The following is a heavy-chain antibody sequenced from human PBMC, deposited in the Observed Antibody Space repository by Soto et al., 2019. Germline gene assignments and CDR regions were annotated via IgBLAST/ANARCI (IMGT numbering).Heavy chain of an antibody. Sequence: GXPVKGSCKAAGRRFSNYAISLVRQAPGQGLEWMGGIIPIFGTANYAQKFQGRVTITADESTSTAYMELSSLRSEDPAVYYCARHGADYSNWFDPWGQRTLVT. D-gene: IGHD2-15*01. CDR3: ARHGADYSNWFDP. V-gene: IGHV1-69*13. CDR2: IIPIFGTA. CDR1: GRRFSNYA. J-gene: IGHJ5*02.